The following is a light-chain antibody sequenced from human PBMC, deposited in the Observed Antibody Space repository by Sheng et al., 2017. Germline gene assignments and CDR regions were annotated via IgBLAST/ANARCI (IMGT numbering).Light chain of an antibody. J-gene: IGLJ2*01. CDR3: QVWDTTTVV. V-gene: IGLV3-9*01. Sequence: SYELTQALSVSVALGQTAKIPCGGNNIGSKKVHWYQQKPGQAPVVVMYRDTNRPSGIPERFSGSKSGNAATLTISRAQAGDGADYYCQVWDTTTVVFGGGTRLTVL. CDR2: RDT. CDR1: NIGSKK.